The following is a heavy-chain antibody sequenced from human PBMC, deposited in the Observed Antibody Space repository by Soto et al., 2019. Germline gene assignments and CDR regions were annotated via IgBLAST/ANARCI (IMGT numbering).Heavy chain of an antibody. V-gene: IGHV4-59*01. J-gene: IGHJ3*02. D-gene: IGHD2-2*01. CDR1: GGSISSYY. CDR2: IYYSGST. CDR3: ARGDVVVPAIGASDI. Sequence: SETLSLTCTVSGGSISSYYWSWIRQPPGKGLEWIGYIYYSGSTNYNPSLKSRVTISVDTSKNQFSLKLSSVTAADTAVYYCARGDVVVPAIGASDIWGQGTMVTVSS.